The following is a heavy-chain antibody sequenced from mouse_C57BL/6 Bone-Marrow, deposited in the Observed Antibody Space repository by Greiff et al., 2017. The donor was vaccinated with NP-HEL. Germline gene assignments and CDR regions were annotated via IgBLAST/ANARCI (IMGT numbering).Heavy chain of an antibody. Sequence: DVKLQESGPGLVKPSQSLSLTCSVTGYSITSGYYWNWIRQFPGNKLEWMGYISYDGSNNYNPSLKNRISITRDTSKNQFFLKLNSVTTEDTATYYGAMGLRRPYFDYWGQGTTLTVSS. D-gene: IGHD2-4*01. V-gene: IGHV3-6*01. CDR2: ISYDGSN. CDR1: GYSITSGYY. CDR3: AMGLRRPYFDY. J-gene: IGHJ2*01.